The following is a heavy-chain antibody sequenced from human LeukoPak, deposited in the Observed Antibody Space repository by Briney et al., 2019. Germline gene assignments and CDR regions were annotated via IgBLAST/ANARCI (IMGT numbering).Heavy chain of an antibody. Sequence: GRSLRLSCAASGFTFDDYAMHWVRQAPGKGLEWVSGISWNSGSIGYADSVKGRFTISRDNAKNSLYLQMNSLRAEDMALYYCAKSHGSAIRYYFDYWGQGTPVTVSS. CDR2: ISWNSGSI. CDR3: AKSHGSAIRYYFDY. J-gene: IGHJ4*02. V-gene: IGHV3-9*03. CDR1: GFTFDDYA.